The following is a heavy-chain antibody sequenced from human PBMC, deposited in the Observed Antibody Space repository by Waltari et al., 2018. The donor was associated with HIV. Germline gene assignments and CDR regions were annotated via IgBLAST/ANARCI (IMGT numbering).Heavy chain of an antibody. CDR1: GYTFTNYW. CDR2: IYPFDSDT. J-gene: IGHJ3*02. V-gene: IGHV5-51*03. Sequence: EVQLVQSGAEVRQSGESLQISCKASGYTFTNYWIAWVPQMSGEGLEWMGIIYPFDSDTRYNPSFEGQITISADKSLATAYLEWNNLNASDAAIYYCARLFYYDTTGYINNAFDIWGQGTVVTVS. CDR3: ARLFYYDTTGYINNAFDI. D-gene: IGHD3-22*01.